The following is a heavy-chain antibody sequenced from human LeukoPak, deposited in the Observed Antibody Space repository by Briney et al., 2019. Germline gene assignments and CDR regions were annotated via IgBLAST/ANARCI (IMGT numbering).Heavy chain of an antibody. D-gene: IGHD3-22*01. J-gene: IGHJ3*02. CDR1: GGSISSHH. Sequence: SETLSLTCTVSGGSISSHHYSWFRQPPGKGLEWIGYIYYSGSTNYNPSLKSRLTVSVDMSKNQCSLKLRSVTAADTAVYYCARVWFYHDSSGHWDAFDIWGQGTMVIVSS. CDR2: IYYSGST. CDR3: ARVWFYHDSSGHWDAFDI. V-gene: IGHV4-59*11.